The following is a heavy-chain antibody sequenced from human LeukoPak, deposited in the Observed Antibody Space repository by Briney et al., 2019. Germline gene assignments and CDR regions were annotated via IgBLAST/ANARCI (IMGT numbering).Heavy chain of an antibody. J-gene: IGHJ4*02. Sequence: PSETLSLTCTVSGGSISSYYWSWIRQPPGKGLEWIGYIYYSGSTNYNPSLKSRVTISVDTSKNQFSLKLSSVTAADTAVYYCARHVVSGWSFDYWGQGTLVTVSS. CDR3: ARHVVSGWSFDY. CDR2: IYYSGST. V-gene: IGHV4-59*08. CDR1: GGSISSYY. D-gene: IGHD6-19*01.